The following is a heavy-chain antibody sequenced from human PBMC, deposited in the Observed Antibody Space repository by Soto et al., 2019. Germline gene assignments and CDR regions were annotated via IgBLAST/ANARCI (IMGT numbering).Heavy chain of an antibody. J-gene: IGHJ5*02. CDR2: IFYSGGT. V-gene: IGHV4-59*11. Sequence: SETLSLTCTVSGGSISGHYWGWIRQPPGKAPEWIGQIFYSGGTNYNPSLEDRVTMSVDTSKSQFSLKLSSMTAADTAVYYCARAGGNFDPWGQGTLVTVSS. CDR1: GGSISGHY. CDR3: ARAGGNFDP.